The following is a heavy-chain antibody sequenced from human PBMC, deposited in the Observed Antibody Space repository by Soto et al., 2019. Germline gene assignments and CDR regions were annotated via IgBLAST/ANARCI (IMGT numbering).Heavy chain of an antibody. CDR3: ARDRERTGSSWYGDYYGMDV. CDR1: GGTFSSYA. J-gene: IGHJ6*02. V-gene: IGHV1-69*13. Sequence: GASVKVSCKASGGTFSSYAISWVRQAPGQGLEWMGWIIPIFGTTNYAQKFQGRVTMTADESTSTAYMELSRLRSDDTAVYYCARDRERTGSSWYGDYYGMDVWGQGTTVTVSS. CDR2: IIPIFGTT. D-gene: IGHD6-13*01.